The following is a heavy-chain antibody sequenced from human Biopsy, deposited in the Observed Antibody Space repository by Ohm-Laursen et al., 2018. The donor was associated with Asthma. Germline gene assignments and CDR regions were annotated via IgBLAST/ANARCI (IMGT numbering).Heavy chain of an antibody. CDR2: IYRNGDT. CDR1: GDSIDSGDYS. V-gene: IGHV4-30-2*06. CDR3: ARGWNCGGDCYSLDS. J-gene: IGHJ4*02. Sequence: TLSLTCSVSGDSIDSGDYSWTWIRQSPGVGLEWIGYIYRNGDTYYNPTLKNRVTISIDRSKNQFSLRLRSVTAADTAVYYCARGWNCGGDCYSLDSWGQATLVTVSS. D-gene: IGHD2-21*02.